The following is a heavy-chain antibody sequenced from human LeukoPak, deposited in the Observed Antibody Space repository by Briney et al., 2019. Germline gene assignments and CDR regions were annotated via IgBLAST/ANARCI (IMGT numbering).Heavy chain of an antibody. CDR2: ISGSGGST. J-gene: IGHJ4*02. D-gene: IGHD3-22*01. CDR3: ARESSGYYFDY. Sequence: PGGSLRLSCAASGFTFSSYAMSWVRQAPGKGLEWVSAISGSGGSTYYADSVKGRFTISRDSSKNTLYLQMHTLRAEDTAVYYCARESSGYYFDYWGQGTLVTVSS. V-gene: IGHV3-23*01. CDR1: GFTFSSYA.